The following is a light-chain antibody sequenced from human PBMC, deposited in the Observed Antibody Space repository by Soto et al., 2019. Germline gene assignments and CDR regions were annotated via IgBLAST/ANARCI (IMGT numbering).Light chain of an antibody. CDR1: RSGLFTSNDKSF. J-gene: IGKJ1*01. CDR3: QQFFYLPT. V-gene: IGKV4-1*01. CDR2: WAS. Sequence: DIVMTQSPDSLAVSLGERATINCRSSRSGLFTSNDKSFVAWYQQKPGQSPNLLINWASTREPGVADRFSGSGSRTEFTLNSSSLPAEDVATYYCQQFFYLPTFGQGTKV.